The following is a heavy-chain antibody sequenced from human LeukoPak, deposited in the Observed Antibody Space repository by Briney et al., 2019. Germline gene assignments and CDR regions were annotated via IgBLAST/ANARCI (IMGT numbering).Heavy chain of an antibody. J-gene: IGHJ4*02. CDR1: GFTFSSSA. D-gene: IGHD3-22*01. V-gene: IGHV3-23*01. CDR2: ISGSGSGGST. Sequence: QSGGSLRLSCAASGFTFSSSAMSWVRQAPGKGLEWVSSISGSGSGGSTYYADSVKGRFTISRDNSKNTLYLQMNSLIAEDTAVYYCAKDMVLSGYYYIGSFENWGQGTLVTVSS. CDR3: AKDMVLSGYYYIGSFEN.